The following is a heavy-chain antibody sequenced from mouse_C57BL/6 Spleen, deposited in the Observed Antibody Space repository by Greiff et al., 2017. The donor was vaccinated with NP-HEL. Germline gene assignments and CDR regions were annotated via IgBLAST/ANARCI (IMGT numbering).Heavy chain of an antibody. J-gene: IGHJ2*01. Sequence: VQLKESGGDLVKPGGSLKLSCAASGFTFSSYGMSWVRQTPDKRLEWVATISSGGSYTYYPDSVQGRFTISRDNAKNTLYLQMSSLKSEDTAMYYCATSSTMVTSYYFDYWGQGTTLTVSS. D-gene: IGHD2-1*01. CDR1: GFTFSSYG. CDR3: ATSSTMVTSYYFDY. V-gene: IGHV5-6*01. CDR2: ISSGGSYT.